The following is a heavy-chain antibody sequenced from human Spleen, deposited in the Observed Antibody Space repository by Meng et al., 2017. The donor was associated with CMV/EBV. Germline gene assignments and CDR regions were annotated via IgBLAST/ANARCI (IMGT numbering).Heavy chain of an antibody. CDR1: GFTVGRNY. Sequence: GESLKISCAASGFTVGRNYMSWVRQASGKGLEWVSYISSSSTIYYADSVKGRFTISRDNAKDSLFLQMDSLRPEDTAVYYCARVWWELPDNWGQGTLVTVSS. CDR2: ISSSSTI. CDR3: ARVWWELPDN. V-gene: IGHV3-69-1*01. D-gene: IGHD2-21*01. J-gene: IGHJ4*02.